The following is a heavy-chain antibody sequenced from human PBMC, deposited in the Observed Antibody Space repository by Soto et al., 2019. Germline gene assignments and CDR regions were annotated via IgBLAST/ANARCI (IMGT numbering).Heavy chain of an antibody. J-gene: IGHJ6*03. V-gene: IGHV5-51*01. Sequence: GESLKISCKGSGYSFTSYWIGWVRQMPGKGLEWMGIIYPGDSDTRYSPSFQGQVTISADKSISTAYLQWSSLKASDTAMYYWGRHINVYCSSTSCYRLYYYYYYREVWGKGTTVTVSS. CDR2: IYPGDSDT. CDR3: GRHINVYCSSTSCYRLYYYYYYREV. CDR1: GYSFTSYW. D-gene: IGHD2-2*01.